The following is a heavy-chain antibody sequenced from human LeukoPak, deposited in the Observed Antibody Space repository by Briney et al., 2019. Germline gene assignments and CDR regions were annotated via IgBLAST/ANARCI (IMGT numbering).Heavy chain of an antibody. Sequence: PSETLSLTCAVSGGSISSGDYYWSWIRQPPGKGLEWIGYIYYSGSTYYNPSLKSRVTISVDTSKNQFSLKLSSVTAADTAVHYCAAGRYCSGGSCYSDYYYYGMDVWGQGTTVTVSS. CDR1: GGSISSGDYY. V-gene: IGHV4-30-4*01. J-gene: IGHJ6*02. D-gene: IGHD2-15*01. CDR2: IYYSGST. CDR3: AAGRYCSGGSCYSDYYYYGMDV.